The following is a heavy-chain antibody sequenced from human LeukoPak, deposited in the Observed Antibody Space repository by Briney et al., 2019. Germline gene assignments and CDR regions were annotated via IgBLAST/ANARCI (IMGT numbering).Heavy chain of an antibody. CDR3: ARTTGPFGYYYMDV. D-gene: IGHD4-11*01. CDR1: GYTFTSYG. J-gene: IGHJ6*03. V-gene: IGHV1-18*01. Sequence: ASVKVSCKASGYTFTSYGISWVRQAPGQGLEWMGWISAYNGNTNYAQKLQGRVTMTTDTSTSTVYMELRSLRSDDTAVYYCARTTGPFGYYYMDVWGKGTTVTVSS. CDR2: ISAYNGNT.